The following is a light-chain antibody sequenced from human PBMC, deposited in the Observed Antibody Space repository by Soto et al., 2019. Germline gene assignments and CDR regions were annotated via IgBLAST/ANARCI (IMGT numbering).Light chain of an antibody. Sequence: EIVLTQSPATLSVSPGERATLSCRASQTVSITYLAWYQQKPGLAPRLLIYGASNRATGIPDRFSGGGSGTDFTLTISRLEPEDFAVYYCQQYGSSSWTFGQGTKVDI. CDR1: QTVSITY. CDR2: GAS. V-gene: IGKV3-20*01. CDR3: QQYGSSSWT. J-gene: IGKJ1*01.